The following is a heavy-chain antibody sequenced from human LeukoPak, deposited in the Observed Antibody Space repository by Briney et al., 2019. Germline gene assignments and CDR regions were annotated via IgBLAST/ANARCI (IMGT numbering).Heavy chain of an antibody. CDR1: GGSISSYY. V-gene: IGHV4-59*08. CDR3: ARHETVDTAMVD. J-gene: IGHJ4*02. CDR2: IYYSGST. D-gene: IGHD5-18*01. Sequence: PSETLSLTCTVSGGSISSYYWSWIRQPPGKGLEWIGYIYYSGSTNYNPSLKSRVTISVDTSKNQFSLKLSSVTAADTAVYYCARHETVDTAMVDWGQGTLVTVSS.